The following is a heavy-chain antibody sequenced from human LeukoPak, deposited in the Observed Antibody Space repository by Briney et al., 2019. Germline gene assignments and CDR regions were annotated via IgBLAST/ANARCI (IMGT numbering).Heavy chain of an antibody. CDR2: INHSGST. CDR3: ARGPLYYDYVWGSYRQRYDAFDI. Sequence: PSETLSLTCAVYGGSFSGYYWSWIRQPPGKGLEWIGEINHSGSTNYNPSLKSRVTISVDTSKNQFSLKLSSVTAADTAVYYCARGPLYYDYVWGSYRQRYDAFDIWRQGTMVTVSS. J-gene: IGHJ3*02. D-gene: IGHD3-16*02. CDR1: GGSFSGYY. V-gene: IGHV4-34*01.